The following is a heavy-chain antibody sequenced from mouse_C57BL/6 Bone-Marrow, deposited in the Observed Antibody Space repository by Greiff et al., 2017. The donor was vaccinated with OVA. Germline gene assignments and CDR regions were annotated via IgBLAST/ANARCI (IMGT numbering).Heavy chain of an antibody. V-gene: IGHV1-81*01. Sequence: QVQLKESGAELARPGASVKLSCTASGYTFTSYGISWVKQRTGQGLEWIGEIYPRSGNTYYNEKFKGKATLPADKSSSTAYMELRSLTSEDAAVYFCARADYSNKGFADWGQGTLVTVSA. CDR2: IYPRSGNT. CDR1: GYTFTSYG. D-gene: IGHD2-5*01. J-gene: IGHJ3*01. CDR3: ARADYSNKGFAD.